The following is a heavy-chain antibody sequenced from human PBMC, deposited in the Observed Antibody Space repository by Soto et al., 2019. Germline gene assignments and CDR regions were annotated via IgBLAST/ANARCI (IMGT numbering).Heavy chain of an antibody. Sequence: ASVKVSCKASGYTFSNYGVNWVRQAPGQGLEWMGWINNYNGNTNYAQKVQGRVTMTTDTSTSTAYMELRSLTSDDTAVYYCARGRRPVDFDHWGKGTLVTVYS. CDR3: ARGRRPVDFDH. J-gene: IGHJ4*02. V-gene: IGHV1-18*01. CDR2: INNYNGNT. CDR1: GYTFSNYG.